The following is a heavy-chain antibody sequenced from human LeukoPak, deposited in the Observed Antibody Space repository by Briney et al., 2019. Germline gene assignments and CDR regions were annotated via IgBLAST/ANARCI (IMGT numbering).Heavy chain of an antibody. J-gene: IGHJ6*02. CDR3: AKDLDSSSWFKSYYYYGMDV. V-gene: IGHV3-23*01. CDR1: GFTFSSYA. CDR2: ISGSGGST. D-gene: IGHD6-13*01. Sequence: GGSLRLSCAASGFTFSSYAMSWVREAPGKGLEWVSAISGSGGSTYYADSVKGRFTISRDNSKNTLYLQMNSLRAEDTAVYYCAKDLDSSSWFKSYYYYGMDVWGQGTTVTVSS.